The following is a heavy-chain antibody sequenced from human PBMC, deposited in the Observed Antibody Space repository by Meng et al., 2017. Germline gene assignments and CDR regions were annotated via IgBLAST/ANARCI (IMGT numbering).Heavy chain of an antibody. CDR1: GYTFTSYD. CDR2: MNPNSGNT. CDR3: ARPGGYSYGYSYYYGMDV. J-gene: IGHJ6*02. V-gene: IGHV1-8*01. Sequence: ASVKVSCKASGYTFTSYDINWVRQATGQGLEWMGWMNPNSGNTGYAQKFQGRVTMTRNTSISTAHMELSSLRSEDTAVYYCARPGGYSYGYSYYYGMDVWGQGTTVTVSS. D-gene: IGHD5-18*01.